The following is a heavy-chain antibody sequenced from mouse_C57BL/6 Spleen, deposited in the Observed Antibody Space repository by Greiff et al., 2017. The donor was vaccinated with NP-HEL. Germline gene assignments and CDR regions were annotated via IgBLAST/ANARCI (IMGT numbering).Heavy chain of an antibody. CDR3: ARSWGYYEFAY. CDR1: GFNIKDYY. Sequence: VQLKQSGAELVKPGASVKLSCTASGFNIKDYYMHWVKQRTEQGLEWIGRIDPEDGETQYAPKFQGKATITADTSSNTAYLQLSSLTSEDTAVYYCARSWGYYEFAYWGQGTLVTVSA. CDR2: IDPEDGET. J-gene: IGHJ3*01. V-gene: IGHV14-2*01. D-gene: IGHD2-3*01.